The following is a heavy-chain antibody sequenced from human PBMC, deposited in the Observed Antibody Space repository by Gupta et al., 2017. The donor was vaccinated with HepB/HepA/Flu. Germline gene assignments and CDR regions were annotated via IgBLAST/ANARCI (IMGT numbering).Heavy chain of an antibody. CDR3: AREFDFGTPGDAFDI. CDR2: IDPNAGDT. Sequence: QEQLVQSGAEVKKPGASVRVSCKAFGYTFTRYYIHWVRQAPGQGLEWMGWIDPNAGDTFDAQSLRGRITMTRDTSINTAYMELSWLRSDDTALYYCAREFDFGTPGDAFDIWGQGTMVAVSS. CDR1: GYTFTRYY. D-gene: IGHD3/OR15-3a*01. J-gene: IGHJ3*02. V-gene: IGHV1-2*02.